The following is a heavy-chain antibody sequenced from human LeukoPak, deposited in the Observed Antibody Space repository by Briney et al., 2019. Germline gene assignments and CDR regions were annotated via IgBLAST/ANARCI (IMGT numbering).Heavy chain of an antibody. D-gene: IGHD2-21*02. CDR3: ARDQGDYYFDY. J-gene: IGHJ4*02. Sequence: PSETLSLTCAVYGGSFSGYYWSWIRQPPGKGLEWIGEINHSGSTNYNPSLKSRVTISVDTSKNQFSLKLSSVTAADTAVYYCARDQGDYYFDYWGQGTLVTVSS. CDR2: INHSGST. CDR1: GGSFSGYY. V-gene: IGHV4-34*01.